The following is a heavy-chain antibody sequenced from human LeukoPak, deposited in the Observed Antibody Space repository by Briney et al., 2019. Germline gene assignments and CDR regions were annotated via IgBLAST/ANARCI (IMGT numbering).Heavy chain of an antibody. CDR3: ARALSGGTARTSNYMDV. CDR2: IIPIFGTA. J-gene: IGHJ6*03. Sequence: SVKVSYKASGGTFSSYAISWVRQAPGQGLEWMGGIIPIFGTANYAQKFQGRVTITTDESTSRAYMELSSLRSEDTAVYYCARALSGGTARTSNYMDVWGKGTTVTVSS. V-gene: IGHV1-69*05. D-gene: IGHD6-13*01. CDR1: GGTFSSYA.